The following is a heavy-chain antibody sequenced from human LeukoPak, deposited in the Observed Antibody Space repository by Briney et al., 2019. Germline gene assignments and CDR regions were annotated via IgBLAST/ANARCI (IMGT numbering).Heavy chain of an antibody. CDR1: GGSISSYY. CDR3: ARAEWELPDYYYYMDV. V-gene: IGHV4-59*01. Sequence: SGTLSLTCTVSGGSISSYYWSWIRQPPGKGLEWIGYIYYSGSTNYNPSLKSRVAISVDTSKNQFSLKLSSVTAADTAVYYCARAEWELPDYYYYMDVWGKGTTVTVSS. CDR2: IYYSGST. D-gene: IGHD1-26*01. J-gene: IGHJ6*03.